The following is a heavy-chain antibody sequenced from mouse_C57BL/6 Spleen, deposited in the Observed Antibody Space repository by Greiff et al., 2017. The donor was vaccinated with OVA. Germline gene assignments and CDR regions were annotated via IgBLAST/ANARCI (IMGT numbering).Heavy chain of an antibody. J-gene: IGHJ2*01. CDR1: GYTFTDYY. CDR2: INPNNGGT. Sequence: EVQLQQSGPELVKPGASVKISCKASGYTFTDYYMNWVKQSHGKSLEWIGDINPNNGGTSYNQKFKGKATLTVDKSSSTAYMELRSLTSEDSAVYYCARNYDAEYCDYWGQGTTLTVSS. D-gene: IGHD2-4*01. V-gene: IGHV1-26*01. CDR3: ARNYDAEYCDY.